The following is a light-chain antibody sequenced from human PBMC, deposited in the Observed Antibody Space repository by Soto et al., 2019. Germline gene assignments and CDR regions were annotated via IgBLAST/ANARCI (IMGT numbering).Light chain of an antibody. CDR3: SSYTSSTTVV. CDR1: SSDIGGYNY. J-gene: IGLJ2*01. CDR2: DVS. Sequence: QSALTQPASVSGSPGQSITISCTGTSSDIGGYNYVSWCQQHPGKAPKLLIYDVSNRPSGVSIRFSGSKSGNTASLTISGLQAEDEADYYCSSYTSSTTVVFGGGTKLTVL. V-gene: IGLV2-14*01.